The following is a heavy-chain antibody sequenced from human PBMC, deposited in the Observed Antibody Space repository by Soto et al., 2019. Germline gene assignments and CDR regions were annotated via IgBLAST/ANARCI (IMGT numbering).Heavy chain of an antibody. Sequence: PGGSLRLSCAASGFTFSSYAMHWVRQAPGKGLEWVAVISYDGSNKYYADSVKGRFTISRDNSKNTLYLQMNSLRAEDTAVYYCAREGFTTYYYYGMDVWGQGTTVTVS. CDR3: AREGFTTYYYYGMDV. D-gene: IGHD3-22*01. CDR2: ISYDGSNK. J-gene: IGHJ6*02. CDR1: GFTFSSYA. V-gene: IGHV3-30-3*01.